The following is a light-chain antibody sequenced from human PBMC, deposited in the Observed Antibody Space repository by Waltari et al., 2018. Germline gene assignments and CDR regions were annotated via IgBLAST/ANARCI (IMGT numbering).Light chain of an antibody. CDR3: CSYAGSTTLYV. V-gene: IGLV2-23*02. J-gene: IGLJ1*01. Sequence: QSALTHPASVSGSPGQSITIPCPGTRSYARGYSLVPWYPHHPGSAPKLIISEVTARPSGVSHRFSGSKSGNTASLTISGLQSEDEADYYCCSYAGSTTLYVFGTGTKVIVL. CDR1: RSYARGYSL. CDR2: EVT.